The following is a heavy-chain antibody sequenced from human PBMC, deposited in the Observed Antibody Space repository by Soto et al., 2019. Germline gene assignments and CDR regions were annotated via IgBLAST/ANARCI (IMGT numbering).Heavy chain of an antibody. J-gene: IGHJ6*02. D-gene: IGHD3-9*01. CDR3: ARDDGDITLGGWYYCGMDV. V-gene: IGHV1-18*01. Sequence: QVQLVQSGAEVKKPGASVKVSCKASGYTFTSYGISWVRQAPGQGLEWMGWISAYNGNTNYAQKLQGRVTMTTDASASTAYMELRSLRSDDTAVYYWARDDGDITLGGWYYCGMDVWGQGTAVTVSS. CDR2: ISAYNGNT. CDR1: GYTFTSYG.